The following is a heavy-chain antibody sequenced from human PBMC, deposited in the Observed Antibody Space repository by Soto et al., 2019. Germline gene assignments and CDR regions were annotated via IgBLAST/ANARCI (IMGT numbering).Heavy chain of an antibody. V-gene: IGHV3-33*01. CDR2: IWYDGSNK. CDR3: ARPYDFWSGYPPVDC. D-gene: IGHD3-3*01. CDR1: GFTFSSYG. J-gene: IGHJ4*02. Sequence: QVQLVESGGGVVQPGRSLRLSCAASGFTFSSYGMHWVRQAPGKGLEWVAVIWYDGSNKYYADSVKGRFTISRDNSKNTLYMQMNVMRAEDTAVYYCARPYDFWSGYPPVDCWGQGTLVTVSS.